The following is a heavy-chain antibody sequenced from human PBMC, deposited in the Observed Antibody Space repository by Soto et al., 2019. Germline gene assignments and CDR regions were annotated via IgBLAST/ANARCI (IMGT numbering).Heavy chain of an antibody. CDR3: VRDGTKTLRDWFDP. Sequence: SETLSLTCTVSGAPISGFYWSWIRKSAGKGLEWIGRIYATGTTDYNPSLKSRVMMSVDTSKKQFSLKLRSVTAAATAVFYCVRDGTKTLRDWFDPWGQGISVTVSS. V-gene: IGHV4-4*07. CDR1: GAPISGFY. CDR2: IYATGTT. D-gene: IGHD1-1*01. J-gene: IGHJ5*02.